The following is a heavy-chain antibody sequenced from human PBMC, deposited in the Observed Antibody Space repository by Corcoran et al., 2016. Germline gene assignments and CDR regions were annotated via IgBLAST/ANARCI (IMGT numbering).Heavy chain of an antibody. CDR1: GYTFTNYA. Sequence: QVQLVQSGAEVKKPGASVKVSCKASGYTFTNYAIQWVRQAPGQRLEWMGWINAGNGKTRYSQNFQGRVTITRDTSATTAYMELSSLRSEDTAVYYCAKAILVRGPSSYYFDYWGQGTLVTVSS. CDR2: INAGNGKT. D-gene: IGHD3-10*01. J-gene: IGHJ4*02. CDR3: AKAILVRGPSSYYFDY. V-gene: IGHV1-3*01.